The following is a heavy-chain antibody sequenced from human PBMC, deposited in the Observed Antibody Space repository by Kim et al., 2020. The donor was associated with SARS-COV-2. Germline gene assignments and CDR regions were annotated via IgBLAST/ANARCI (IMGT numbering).Heavy chain of an antibody. V-gene: IGHV5-51*01. Sequence: GESLKISCKGSGYSFTSYWIGWVRQMPGKGLEWMGIIYPGDSDTRYSPSFQGQVTILADKSISTAYLQWSSLKASDTAMYYCARHARLGGSTVFGVVIKHLDNGGQKTLVTVSS. CDR2: IYPGDSDT. J-gene: IGHJ4*02. CDR1: GYSFTSYW. CDR3: ARHARLGGSTVFGVVIKHLDN. D-gene: IGHD3-3*01.